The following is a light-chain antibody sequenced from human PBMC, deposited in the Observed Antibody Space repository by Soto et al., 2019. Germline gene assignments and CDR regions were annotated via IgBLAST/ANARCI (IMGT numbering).Light chain of an antibody. V-gene: IGKV3D-20*02. CDR2: EAS. Sequence: EIVLTQSPGTLSLSVGDRATLSCRASHSVTSNYLAWYQQKPGQAPRLLIYEASTRATGIPARFSGSGSGTDFTLTISSLEPEDFAVYYCQQHANWPLTFGGGTKVEIK. J-gene: IGKJ4*01. CDR3: QQHANWPLT. CDR1: HSVTSNY.